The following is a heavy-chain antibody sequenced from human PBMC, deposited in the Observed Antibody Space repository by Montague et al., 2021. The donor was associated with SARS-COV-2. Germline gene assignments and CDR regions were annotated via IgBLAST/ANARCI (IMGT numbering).Heavy chain of an antibody. D-gene: IGHD3-3*01. CDR2: IYYSGST. Sequence: SETLSLTCTVSGGSISSSSNYWGWIRQPPGKGLEWIGNIYYSGSTYYNPSLKSRVTISVDTSKNQFSLKLSSVTAADTAVYYCGRLNFHITIFGVVSSRVFDYWGQGTLVTVSS. CDR3: GRLNFHITIFGVVSSRVFDY. CDR1: GGSISSSSNY. J-gene: IGHJ4*02. V-gene: IGHV4-39*01.